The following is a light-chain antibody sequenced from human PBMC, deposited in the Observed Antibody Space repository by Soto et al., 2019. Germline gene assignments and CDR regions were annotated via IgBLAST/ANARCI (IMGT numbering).Light chain of an antibody. V-gene: IGKV1-5*03. J-gene: IGKJ3*01. CDR1: QSISSW. CDR3: QQYNNWPPVT. Sequence: DIQMTQSPSTLSASVGDRVTITCRASQSISSWLAWYQQKPGKAPKLLIYKASSLESGVPSRFSGSGSGTEFTLTISSLQPDDFATYYCQQYNNWPPVTFGPGTKVDI. CDR2: KAS.